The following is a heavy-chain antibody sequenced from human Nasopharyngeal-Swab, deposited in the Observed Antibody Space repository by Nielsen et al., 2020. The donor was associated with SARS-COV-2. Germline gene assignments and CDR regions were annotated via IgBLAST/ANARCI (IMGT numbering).Heavy chain of an antibody. Sequence: SVKVSCKASGDTFSSSAITWVRQAPGQGLEWMGGIIPTFGTADYAQKFQGRVTITADRSTSTAYMEMNSLRSEDTAVYYCARAHPRSCTDGVCFRSQVYNWFDPWGQGTLVTVSS. CDR3: ARAHPRSCTDGVCFRSQVYNWFDP. CDR1: GDTFSSSA. V-gene: IGHV1-69*06. D-gene: IGHD2-8*01. J-gene: IGHJ5*02. CDR2: IIPTFGTA.